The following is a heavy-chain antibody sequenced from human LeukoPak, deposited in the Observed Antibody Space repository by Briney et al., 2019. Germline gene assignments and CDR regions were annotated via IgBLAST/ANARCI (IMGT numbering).Heavy chain of an antibody. D-gene: IGHD1-26*01. CDR2: IISSGSTT. CDR3: ARELGCFDS. CDR1: EFTFSDFY. J-gene: IGHJ4*02. V-gene: IGHV3-11*04. Sequence: GGSLRLSCAASEFTFSDFYMIWIRQAPGKGLEWLSYIISSGSTTYYADSVKGRFTISRDNVKNTLYLQMNSLRAEDTAVYYCARELGCFDSWGQGTLVTVSS.